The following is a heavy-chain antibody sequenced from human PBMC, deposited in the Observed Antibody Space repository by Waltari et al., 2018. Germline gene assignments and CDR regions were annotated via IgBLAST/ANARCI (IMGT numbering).Heavy chain of an antibody. D-gene: IGHD3-16*01. CDR3: ARGPPISAKWELCWFDY. J-gene: IGHJ4*02. Sequence: EVQVVESGGGLIQPGGSLRLSCAASVFAVRDHSMSWVRQAPGKGLEWVAVIYSGVSAYYADAVKGRFTISRDSSENTFYLQMSSLRVEDTAVYYCARGPPISAKWELCWFDYWGQGTLVTVSS. V-gene: IGHV3-53*01. CDR1: VFAVRDHS. CDR2: IYSGVSA.